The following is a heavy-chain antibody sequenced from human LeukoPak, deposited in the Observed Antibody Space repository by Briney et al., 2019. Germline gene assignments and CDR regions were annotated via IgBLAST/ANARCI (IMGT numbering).Heavy chain of an antibody. CDR2: IYYSGST. Sequence: SETLSLTCTVSGGSISSYYWSWIRQPPGKGLEWIGYIYYSGSTNYNPSLKSRVTISVGTSKSQFSLRLSSVTAADTAVYYCARHRSGSSWFAPWGQGTLVTVSS. J-gene: IGHJ5*02. CDR1: GGSISSYY. V-gene: IGHV4-59*08. D-gene: IGHD6-19*01. CDR3: ARHRSGSSWFAP.